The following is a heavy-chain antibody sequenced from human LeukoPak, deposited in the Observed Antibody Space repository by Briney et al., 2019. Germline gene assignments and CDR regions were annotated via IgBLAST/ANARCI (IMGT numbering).Heavy chain of an antibody. D-gene: IGHD3-10*01. V-gene: IGHV4-34*01. CDR2: INHSGST. CDR1: GGSFSGYY. CDR3: ARGASTRVGFGELFAFDI. Sequence: PSETLSLTCAVYGGSFSGYYWSWIRQPPGKGLEWIGEINHSGSTNYNPSLKSRVTMSVDTSKNQFSLKLSSVTAADTAVYYCARGASTRVGFGELFAFDIWGQGTMVTVSS. J-gene: IGHJ3*02.